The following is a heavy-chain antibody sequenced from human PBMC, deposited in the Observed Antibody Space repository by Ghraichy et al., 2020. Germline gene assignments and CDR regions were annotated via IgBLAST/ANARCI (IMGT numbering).Heavy chain of an antibody. CDR2: ISPSGST. J-gene: IGHJ4*02. V-gene: IGHV4-34*01. CDR3: ARGGGTDGYYFDY. D-gene: IGHD3-22*01. Sequence: SETLSLTCAVYGGSFSGYYYSWIRQPPGKGLEWIGEISPSGSTNDNPSLKSRVTISLDTSKNQFSLKLSSVTAADTAVYYCARGGGTDGYYFDYWGQGTLVTVSS. CDR1: GGSFSGYY.